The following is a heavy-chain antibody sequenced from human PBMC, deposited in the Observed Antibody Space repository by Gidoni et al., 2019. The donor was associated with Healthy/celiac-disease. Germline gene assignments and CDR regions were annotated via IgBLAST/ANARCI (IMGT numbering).Heavy chain of an antibody. J-gene: IGHJ4*02. CDR2: IWYDGSNK. Sequence: QVQLVESGGGVVQPGRSLRLSCAASGFTFSSYGMHWVRQAPGKGLEWVAVIWYDGSNKYYADSVKGRFTISRDNSKNTLYLQMNSLRAEDTAVYYCARGGTVYDFWSGYFLWGQGTLVTVSS. CDR1: GFTFSSYG. D-gene: IGHD3-3*01. CDR3: ARGGTVYDFWSGYFL. V-gene: IGHV3-33*01.